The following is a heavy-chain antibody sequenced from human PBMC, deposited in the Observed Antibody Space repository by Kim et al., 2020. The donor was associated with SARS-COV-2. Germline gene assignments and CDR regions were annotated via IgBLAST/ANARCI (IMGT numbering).Heavy chain of an antibody. CDR2: ISWNSDNI. D-gene: IGHD3-9*01. V-gene: IGHV3-9*01. Sequence: GGSLRLSCAASGFTFDNYAMHWVRQVPGKGLEWVSGISWNSDNIDYADSVKGRFTISRDNAKNSLSLQMNSLRAEDTAFYYCAKAGGRYFFDYWGQGT. CDR3: AKAGGRYFFDY. J-gene: IGHJ4*02. CDR1: GFTFDNYA.